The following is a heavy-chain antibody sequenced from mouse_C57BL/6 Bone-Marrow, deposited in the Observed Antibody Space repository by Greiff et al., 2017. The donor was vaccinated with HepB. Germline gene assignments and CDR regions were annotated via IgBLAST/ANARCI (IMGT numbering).Heavy chain of an antibody. CDR3: ARSIYYYGSRYYCDY. J-gene: IGHJ2*01. CDR2: ILPGSGST. Sequence: QVQLQQSGAELMKPGASVKLSCKATGYTFTGYWIEWVKQRPGHGLEWIGEILPGSGSTNYNEKFKGKATFTADTSSNTAYMQLSSLTTEDSAIYYSARSIYYYGSRYYCDYWGQGTTLTVSS. V-gene: IGHV1-9*01. CDR1: GYTFTGYW. D-gene: IGHD1-1*01.